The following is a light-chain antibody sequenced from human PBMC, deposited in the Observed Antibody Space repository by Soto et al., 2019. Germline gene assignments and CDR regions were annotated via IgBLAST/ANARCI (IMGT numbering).Light chain of an antibody. CDR3: HQYGSSPPVT. CDR2: GAS. CDR1: QSVSSY. Sequence: EIVLTQSPATLSLSPGERATLSCRASQSVSSYLAWYQQKPGQAPRLLIYGASSRATGIPDRFSGSGSGTDFTLTISRLEPEDFAMYYCHQYGSSPPVTFGQRTRLEIK. J-gene: IGKJ5*01. V-gene: IGKV3-20*01.